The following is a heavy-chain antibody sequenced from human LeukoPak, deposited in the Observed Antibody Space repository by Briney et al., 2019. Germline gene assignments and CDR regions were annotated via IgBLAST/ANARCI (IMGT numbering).Heavy chain of an antibody. CDR3: AREPSSDNYYDH. J-gene: IGHJ4*02. CDR2: IYSDGST. V-gene: IGHV3-53*05. Sequence: PGGSLRLSCAASGFTVSSNYMSWVRQAPGKGLEWVSVIYSDGSTYYADSVKGRFTISRGNSKNTLFLQMNSLRVEDTALYYCAREPSSDNYYDHWGQGTLVTVSS. CDR1: GFTVSSNY. D-gene: IGHD3-22*01.